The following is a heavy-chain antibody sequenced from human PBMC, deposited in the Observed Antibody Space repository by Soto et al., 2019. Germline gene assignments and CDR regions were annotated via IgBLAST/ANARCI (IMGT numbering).Heavy chain of an antibody. V-gene: IGHV1-69*13. CDR1: GGTFSSYS. J-gene: IGHJ4*02. Sequence: SVKVSCKASGGTFSSYSISWVREAPGQGLEWMGGIIPIFGTANYAQKFQGRVTITADESTSAAYMELSSLRSEDTAVYYCAIYHSSGYSDRDYWGQGTLVTVSS. D-gene: IGHD3-22*01. CDR2: IIPIFGTA. CDR3: AIYHSSGYSDRDY.